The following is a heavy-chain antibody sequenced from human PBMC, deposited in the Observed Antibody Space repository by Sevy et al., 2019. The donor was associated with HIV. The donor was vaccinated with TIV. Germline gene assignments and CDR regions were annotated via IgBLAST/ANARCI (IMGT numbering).Heavy chain of an antibody. D-gene: IGHD2-15*01. CDR2: IRSKANSYAT. CDR3: TRLPLSCSGGSSHGT. CDR1: GFTFSGSA. Sequence: GGSLRLSCAASGFTFSGSAMHWVRQASGKGLEWVGRIRSKANSYATAYAASVKGRFTISRDDSKNTAYLQMNSLKTEDTAVYYCTRLPLSCSGGSSHGTWGQGTLVTVSS. V-gene: IGHV3-73*01. J-gene: IGHJ5*02.